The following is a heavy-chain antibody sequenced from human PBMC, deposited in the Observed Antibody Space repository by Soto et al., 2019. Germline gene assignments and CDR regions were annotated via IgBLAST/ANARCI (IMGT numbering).Heavy chain of an antibody. D-gene: IGHD3-3*01. V-gene: IGHV5-10-1*01. CDR3: AMAYSVFRSGYYSAPDAFDI. J-gene: IGHJ3*02. CDR1: GYSFTSYW. Sequence: PGESLKISCKGSGYSFTSYWISWVRQMPGKGLEWMGRIDSSDSYTNYRPSFQGHVTISADKSISTAYLQWSSLKASDTAMYYCAMAYSVFRSGYYSAPDAFDIWGQGTMVTVSS. CDR2: IDSSDSYT.